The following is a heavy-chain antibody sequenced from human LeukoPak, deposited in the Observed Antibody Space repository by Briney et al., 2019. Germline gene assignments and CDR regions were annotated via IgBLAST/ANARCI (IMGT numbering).Heavy chain of an antibody. D-gene: IGHD5-18*01. V-gene: IGHV3-7*01. J-gene: IGHJ6*03. CDR1: GFPFSVYW. Sequence: PGGSLRLSCGASGFPFSVYWMTWVRQAPGRGLEWVATIDKDGSQKYYLDSVKGRFTISRDNAKNSLYLQMKSLRAEDTAVYYCARTFDRETAILDYYYNYMDVWGNGTAVIVSS. CDR3: ARTFDRETAILDYYYNYMDV. CDR2: IDKDGSQK.